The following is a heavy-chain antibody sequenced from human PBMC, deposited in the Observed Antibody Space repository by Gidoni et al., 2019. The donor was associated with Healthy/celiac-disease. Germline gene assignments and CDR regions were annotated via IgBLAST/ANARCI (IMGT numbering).Heavy chain of an antibody. J-gene: IGHJ4*02. V-gene: IGHV3-7*03. CDR3: ARDSQLYYYDSSGYYLL. D-gene: IGHD3-22*01. CDR2: IKQDGSEK. Sequence: EVQLVESGGGLVQPGGSLRLSCAASGFTVSSYWMSWVRQAPGKGLEWVANIKQDGSEKYYVDSVKGRFTISRDNAKNSLYLQMNSLRAEDTAVYYCARDSQLYYYDSSGYYLLWGQGTLVTVSS. CDR1: GFTVSSYW.